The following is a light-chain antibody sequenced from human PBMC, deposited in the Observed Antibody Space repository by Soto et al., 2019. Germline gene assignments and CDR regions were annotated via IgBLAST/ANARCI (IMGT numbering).Light chain of an antibody. CDR3: LHRMNWPLT. J-gene: IGKJ5*01. CDR1: PSVTNF. Sequence: EIVLTQSPGTLSLSPGERATLSCRASPSVTNFLAWYQQKPGQAPRLLIYDASKRATGIPDRFSGSGSETDFTLTISSLEPEDLGVYYCLHRMNWPLTFGQGTRLEIK. CDR2: DAS. V-gene: IGKV3-11*01.